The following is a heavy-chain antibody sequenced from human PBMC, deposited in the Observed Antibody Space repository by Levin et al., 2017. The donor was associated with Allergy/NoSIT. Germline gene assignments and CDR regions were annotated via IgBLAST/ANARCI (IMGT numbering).Heavy chain of an antibody. CDR1: GFTFSSYG. CDR2: IWYDGSNK. CDR3: ASSAWQQLGVGYFQH. D-gene: IGHD6-13*01. V-gene: IGHV3-33*01. Sequence: GESLKISCAASGFTFSSYGMHWVRQAPGKGLEWVAVIWYDGSNKYYADSVKGRFTISRDNSKNTLYLQMNSLRAEDTAVYYCASSAWQQLGVGYFQHWGQGTLVTVSS. J-gene: IGHJ1*01.